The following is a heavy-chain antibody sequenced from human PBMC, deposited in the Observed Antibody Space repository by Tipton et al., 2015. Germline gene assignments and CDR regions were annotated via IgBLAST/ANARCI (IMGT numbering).Heavy chain of an antibody. CDR1: SDSINKYY. CDR3: ARARGRHGGLSDS. CDR2: IQYSGGT. Sequence: TLSLTCTVSSDSINKYYWSWIRQPPGKELQWIGYIQYSGGTNYNPSLESRVSMSVDTSKTQFSLEMRSVTATDTAVYYCARARGRHGGLSDSWGQGTLVTVSS. J-gene: IGHJ4*02. D-gene: IGHD4-23*01. V-gene: IGHV4-59*07.